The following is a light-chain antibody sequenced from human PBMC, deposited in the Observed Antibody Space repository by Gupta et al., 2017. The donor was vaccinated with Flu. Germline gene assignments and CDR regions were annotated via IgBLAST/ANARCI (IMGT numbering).Light chain of an antibody. J-gene: IGKJ4*01. CDR1: QTISSNY. CDR2: VAA. Sequence: EIVLTQSPVTLSLSPGERATLSCRASQTISSNYLAWDQHKPGQAPRLLIYVAASRDPAIQDRFSGXVSXADFTLXSRRLEPEDFEIYYYQDYGNNGFGXGTKVEIK. CDR3: QDYGNNG. V-gene: IGKV3-20*01.